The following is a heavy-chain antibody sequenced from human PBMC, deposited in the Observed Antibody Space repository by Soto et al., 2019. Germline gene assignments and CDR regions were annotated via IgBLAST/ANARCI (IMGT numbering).Heavy chain of an antibody. D-gene: IGHD6-13*01. CDR3: ESNYNSIAAANPDPRAFDI. J-gene: IGHJ3*02. V-gene: IGHV5-10-1*01. Sequence: LGGSXRLSSEVFGSIFGSFGVIWVRQMHGKGLDWVGRIDTSGSYTNYTPSLQGHLTISDDTSISNASMKWSRLKAPDTAISYCESNYNSIAAANPDPRAFDIWGQGTMVTVSS. CDR2: IDTSGSYT. CDR1: GSIFGSFG.